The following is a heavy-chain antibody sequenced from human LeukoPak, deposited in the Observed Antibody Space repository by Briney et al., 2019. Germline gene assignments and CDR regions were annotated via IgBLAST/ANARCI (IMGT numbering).Heavy chain of an antibody. Sequence: GGSLRLSCAASGFTVSGNYMSWVRQAPGKGLEWVSVIYTAGSTSYADSVKGRITISRDNSKNTLYLQMNSLRAEDTAVYYCYCSGGSCYPGGDYFDYWGQGTLVTVSS. J-gene: IGHJ4*02. D-gene: IGHD2-15*01. CDR3: YCSGGSCYPGGDYFDY. V-gene: IGHV3-53*05. CDR2: IYTAGST. CDR1: GFTVSGNY.